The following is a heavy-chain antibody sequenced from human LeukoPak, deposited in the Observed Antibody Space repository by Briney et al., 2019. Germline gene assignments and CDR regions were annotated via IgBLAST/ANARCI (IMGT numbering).Heavy chain of an antibody. CDR1: GFTFSDYY. Sequence: GGSLRLSGAASGFTFSDYYMSWIRQAQGKGLEWVSYISGSGNTITYAESVKGRFTISRDNAKDSLYLQMNSLRVEDTAVYYCARRYYSGYFVHWGQGTLVTVSS. V-gene: IGHV3-11*04. CDR3: ARRYYSGYFVH. D-gene: IGHD2-15*01. CDR2: ISGSGNTI. J-gene: IGHJ4*02.